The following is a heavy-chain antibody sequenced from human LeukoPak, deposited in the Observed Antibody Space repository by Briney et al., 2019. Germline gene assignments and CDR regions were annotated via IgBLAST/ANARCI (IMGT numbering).Heavy chain of an antibody. CDR3: ARLGGSSWEHY. J-gene: IGHJ4*02. V-gene: IGHV4-39*01. Sequence: PSETLSLTCTVCGGSISSSRYYWGWMRQPPGKGLELIGSIYYSGSTYYNPSLKSRVSISVDTSKNQFSLKLISVAAADTAVYYCARLGGSSWEHYWGQGTLVTVSS. CDR2: IYYSGST. D-gene: IGHD6-13*01. CDR1: GGSISSSRYY.